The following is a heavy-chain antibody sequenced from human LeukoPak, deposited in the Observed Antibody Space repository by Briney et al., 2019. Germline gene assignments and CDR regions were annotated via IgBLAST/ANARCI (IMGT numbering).Heavy chain of an antibody. Sequence: GGSLRLSCAGSGFTFSSYYMIWVCQAPGKGLEWVSYISRSSSTIYYADSVKGRFTISRDNAKNSLYLQMNSLRDEDTAVYYCARDQFYAFDIWGQGTMVTVSS. CDR3: ARDQFYAFDI. V-gene: IGHV3-48*02. CDR1: GFTFSSYY. CDR2: ISRSSSTI. J-gene: IGHJ3*02.